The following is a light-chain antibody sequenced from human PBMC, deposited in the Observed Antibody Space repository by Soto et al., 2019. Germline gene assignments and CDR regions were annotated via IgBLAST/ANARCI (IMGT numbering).Light chain of an antibody. J-gene: IGLJ3*02. V-gene: IGLV2-8*01. CDR2: EVN. CDR1: SSDVGAYNH. Sequence: QSALTQPPSPSGSPGQSVTISCTGTSSDVGAYNHVSWYQQHPGKVPKLMIYEVNKRPSGVPDRFSGSKSGNTASLTVSGLQAEDEADYYCSSYAARNNWVFGGGTKLTVL. CDR3: SSYAARNNWV.